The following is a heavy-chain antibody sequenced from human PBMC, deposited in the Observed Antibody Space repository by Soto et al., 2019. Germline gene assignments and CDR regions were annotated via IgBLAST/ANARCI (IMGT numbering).Heavy chain of an antibody. CDR2: ISGSGGST. V-gene: IGHV3-23*01. J-gene: IGHJ6*02. Sequence: GGSLRLSCAASGFTFSSYAMSWVRQAPGKGLEWVSAISGSGGSTYYADSVKGRFTISRDNSKNTLYLQMNSLRAEDTAVYYCAKEYGYYDFWSGLKDYYYGMDVWGQGTTVTVSS. D-gene: IGHD3-3*01. CDR3: AKEYGYYDFWSGLKDYYYGMDV. CDR1: GFTFSSYA.